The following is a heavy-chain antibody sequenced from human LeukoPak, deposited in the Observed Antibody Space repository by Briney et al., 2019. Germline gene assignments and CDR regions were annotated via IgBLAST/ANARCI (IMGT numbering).Heavy chain of an antibody. J-gene: IGHJ3*02. V-gene: IGHV4-38-2*02. CDR3: GRVRAGSSSPSVRDAFDI. Sequence: SETLSLTCTVSGYSISSSYYWGWIRQPPGKGLEWIGEINHSGSTNFNPSLKSRVTISVDTSKNQFSLKLSSVTAADTAVYYCGRVRAGSSSPSVRDAFDIWGQGTMVTVSS. CDR2: INHSGST. CDR1: GYSISSSYY. D-gene: IGHD6-6*01.